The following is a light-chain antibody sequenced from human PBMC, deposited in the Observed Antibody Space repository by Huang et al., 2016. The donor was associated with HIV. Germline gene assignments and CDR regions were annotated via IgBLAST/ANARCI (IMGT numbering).Light chain of an antibody. J-gene: IGKJ2*02. CDR1: QSVSTN. CDR3: QQYDKWPCT. CDR2: GTS. V-gene: IGKV3-15*01. Sequence: EIVMTQSPATLPVSPGERATLSCRASQSVSTNVAWYQQIPGQAPRRLIYGTSNRATGLPDRFSGSGSGTEFTLTISSLQSEDFAVYYCQQYDKWPCTFGQGTKLEIK.